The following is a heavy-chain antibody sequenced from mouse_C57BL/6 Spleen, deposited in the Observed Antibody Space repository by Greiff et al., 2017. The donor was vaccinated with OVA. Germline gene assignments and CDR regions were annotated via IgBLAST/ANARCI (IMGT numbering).Heavy chain of an antibody. D-gene: IGHD1-1*01. Sequence: QVQLQQPGAELVKPGASVQMSCKASGYTFTSYWITWVKQRPGQGLEWIGDIYPGSGSTNYNEKFKSKATLTVDTSSSTAYMQLSSLTSEDSAVYYCARSDTTVVEYFDVWGTGTTVTVSS. V-gene: IGHV1-55*01. CDR3: ARSDTTVVEYFDV. CDR2: IYPGSGST. J-gene: IGHJ1*03. CDR1: GYTFTSYW.